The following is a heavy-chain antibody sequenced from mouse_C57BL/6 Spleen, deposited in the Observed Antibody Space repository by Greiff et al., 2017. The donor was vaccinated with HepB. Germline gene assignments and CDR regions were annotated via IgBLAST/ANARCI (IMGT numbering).Heavy chain of an antibody. J-gene: IGHJ4*01. CDR3: AREGMVTTGYYYAMDY. V-gene: IGHV1-55*01. D-gene: IGHD2-1*01. CDR1: GYTFTSYW. Sequence: QVQLQQPGAELVKPGASVKMSCKASGYTFTSYWITWVKQRPGQGLEWIGDIYPGSGSTNYNEKFKSKATLTVDTSSSTAYMQLSSLTSEDSAVYYWAREGMVTTGYYYAMDYWGQGTSVTVSS. CDR2: IYPGSGST.